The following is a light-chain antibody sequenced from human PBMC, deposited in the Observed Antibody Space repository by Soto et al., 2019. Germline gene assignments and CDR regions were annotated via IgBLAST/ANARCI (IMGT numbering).Light chain of an antibody. CDR3: QQRSDWLPIT. Sequence: EIVLTQSTGTLSLSPGERATLSCRASQSVSESLAWYQQKPGQAPRLLIYDVSYRATGIPVRFSGSGSGTDFTLTISSLEPEDFAGYYCQQRSDWLPITFGQGTRREIK. J-gene: IGKJ5*01. CDR2: DVS. V-gene: IGKV3-11*01. CDR1: QSVSES.